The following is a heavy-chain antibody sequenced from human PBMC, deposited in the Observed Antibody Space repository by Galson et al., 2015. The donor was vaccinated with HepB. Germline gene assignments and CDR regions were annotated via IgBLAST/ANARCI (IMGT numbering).Heavy chain of an antibody. CDR2: ISGSGGST. J-gene: IGHJ4*02. Sequence: SLRLSCAASGFISSNYAMNWVRQAPGKGLEWVSVISGSGGSTYYADSVKGRFTISRDNSKNTLYLQMHSLRAEDTAVYYCAKDVENRYGYNDYWGQGTLVTVSS. V-gene: IGHV3-23*01. D-gene: IGHD5-24*01. CDR1: GFISSNYA. CDR3: AKDVENRYGYNDY.